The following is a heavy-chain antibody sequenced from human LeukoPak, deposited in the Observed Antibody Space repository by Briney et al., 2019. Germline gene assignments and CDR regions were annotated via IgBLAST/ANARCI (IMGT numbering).Heavy chain of an antibody. CDR3: ARDRRTYYYDSSGYYSGWYFDL. Sequence: SGTLSLTCAVSGGSISSSNWWSWVRQPPGKGLEWIGEIYHSGSTNYNPSLKSRVTISVHKSKNQFSLKLSSVTAADTAVYYCARDRRTYYYDSSGYYSGWYFDLWGRGTLVTVSS. D-gene: IGHD3-22*01. CDR2: IYHSGST. V-gene: IGHV4-4*02. J-gene: IGHJ2*01. CDR1: GGSISSSNW.